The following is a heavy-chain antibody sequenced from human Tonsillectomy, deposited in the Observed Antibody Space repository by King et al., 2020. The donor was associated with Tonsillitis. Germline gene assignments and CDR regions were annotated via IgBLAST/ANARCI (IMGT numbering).Heavy chain of an antibody. Sequence: VQLVESGGGVVQPGRSLRLSCAASGFTFSSYAMHWVRQAPGKGLEWVAVISYDGSNKYYADSVKGRFTISRDNSKNTLYLQMNSLRAEDTAVYYCARADITIFGVVIMGAFDIWGHGTMVTVSS. D-gene: IGHD3-3*01. V-gene: IGHV3-30-3*01. CDR3: ARADITIFGVVIMGAFDI. J-gene: IGHJ3*02. CDR2: ISYDGSNK. CDR1: GFTFSSYA.